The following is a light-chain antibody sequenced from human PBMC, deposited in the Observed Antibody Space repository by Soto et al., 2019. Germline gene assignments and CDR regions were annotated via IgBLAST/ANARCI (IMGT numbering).Light chain of an antibody. CDR3: QQYGNSPWT. CDR1: QSVSDNL. J-gene: IGKJ1*01. CDR2: GAS. Sequence: EIVLTQSPPTLSLSPGESATLSCRASQSVSDNLIAWYQQKAGQTPRPLIYGASSRATGIPDRFSASGSETDFTLTISGLEPEDFAVYYCQQYGNSPWTFGPGTKVDIK. V-gene: IGKV3-20*01.